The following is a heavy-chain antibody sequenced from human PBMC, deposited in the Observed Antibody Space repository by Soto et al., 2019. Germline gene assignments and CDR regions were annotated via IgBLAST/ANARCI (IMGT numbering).Heavy chain of an antibody. V-gene: IGHV1-18*01. Sequence: QVQLVHSGAEVTKPWASVTVYCKASGYTFTSYGISWVRQAPGHWLEWMGWLSDYNGNTNYAQKLQGRVTMTTDTSTSTAYMELRSLRSDDTAVYYCARASYDSSGYYYGDAYWGQGTLVTVSS. CDR2: LSDYNGNT. CDR3: ARASYDSSGYYYGDAY. D-gene: IGHD3-22*01. CDR1: GYTFTSYG. J-gene: IGHJ4*02.